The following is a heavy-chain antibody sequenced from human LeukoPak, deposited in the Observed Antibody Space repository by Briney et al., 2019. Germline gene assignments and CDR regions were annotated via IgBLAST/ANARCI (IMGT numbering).Heavy chain of an antibody. D-gene: IGHD3-10*01. V-gene: IGHV3-7*05. CDR2: IKQDGNEK. CDR1: GFTLSSFW. CDR3: ATIKVRANNYDTDGFEY. Sequence: GGSLGLSCAASGFTLSSFWMSWVRQAPGKGLEWVANIKQDGNEKYYADSVKGRFTISRDNAKNSLYLQMNSLRAEDTAVYYCATIKVRANNYDTDGFEYWGQGTLVTVSS. J-gene: IGHJ4*02.